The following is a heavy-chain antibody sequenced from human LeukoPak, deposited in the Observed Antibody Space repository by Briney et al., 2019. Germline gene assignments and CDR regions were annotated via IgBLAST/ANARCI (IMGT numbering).Heavy chain of an antibody. V-gene: IGHV3-30-3*01. J-gene: IGHJ6*02. D-gene: IGHD6-13*01. CDR1: GFTFSSYA. Sequence: GGSLRLSCAASGFTFSSYAMHWVRQAPGKGLEWVAVISYDGSNKYYADSVKGRFTISRDNSKNTLYLQMNSLRAEDTAVYYCARDLVAAADDYYYYYGMDVWGQGTTVTVSS. CDR3: ARDLVAAADDYYYYYGMDV. CDR2: ISYDGSNK.